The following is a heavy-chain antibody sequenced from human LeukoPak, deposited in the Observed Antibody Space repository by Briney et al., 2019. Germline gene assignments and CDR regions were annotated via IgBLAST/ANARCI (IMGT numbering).Heavy chain of an antibody. CDR1: GGTFSSYA. CDR2: FDPEDGET. J-gene: IGHJ4*02. V-gene: IGHV1-24*01. Sequence: ASVKVSCKASGGTFSSYAISWVRQAPGQGLVWMGGFDPEDGETIYAQKFQGRVTMTEDTSTDTAYMELSSLRSEDTAVYYCATVGYWGQGTLVTVFS. CDR3: ATVGY.